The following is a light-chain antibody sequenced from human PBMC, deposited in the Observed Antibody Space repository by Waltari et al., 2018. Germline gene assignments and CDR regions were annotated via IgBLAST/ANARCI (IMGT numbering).Light chain of an antibody. CDR2: LGF. J-gene: IGKJ4*01. V-gene: IGKV2-28*01. Sequence: DIVMTQSPLSLPVTPGEPASISCRSSQSLLHSNGYTYLDWYLQKPGQSPQLLIYLGFNRASGVPDRFSGSGSGTDFTLEISRVEAEDVGLYYCMQALQTPLTFGGGTKVEIK. CDR3: MQALQTPLT. CDR1: QSLLHSNGYTY.